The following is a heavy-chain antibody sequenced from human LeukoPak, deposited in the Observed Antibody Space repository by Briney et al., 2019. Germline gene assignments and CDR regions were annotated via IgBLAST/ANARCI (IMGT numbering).Heavy chain of an antibody. J-gene: IGHJ3*02. CDR2: ISGSGVST. Sequence: PGGSLRLSCAASGFTFSSYAMSWVRQAPGKGLEWVSGISGSGVSTYYADSLKGRFTISRDKSKNTVYLQMNSLRAEDTAVYFCAKKLTSSWYPTDGFDIWGQGTMVTVSP. CDR1: GFTFSSYA. V-gene: IGHV3-23*01. CDR3: AKKLTSSWYPTDGFDI. D-gene: IGHD6-13*01.